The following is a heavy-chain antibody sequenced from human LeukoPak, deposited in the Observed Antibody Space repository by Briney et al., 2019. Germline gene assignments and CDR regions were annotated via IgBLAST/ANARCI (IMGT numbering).Heavy chain of an antibody. D-gene: IGHD3-10*01. J-gene: IGHJ4*02. V-gene: IGHV3-33*01. CDR3: AREFGELYIDY. CDR1: GFIIGTYG. Sequence: PGGSLRLSCAASGFIIGTYGMHWVRQAPGKGLDWVAVIWYVGSSQYYADSVKGRFTISRDNSKNTLYLQMNSLRAEDTAVYYCAREFGELYIDYWGQGTLVTVSS. CDR2: IWYVGSSQ.